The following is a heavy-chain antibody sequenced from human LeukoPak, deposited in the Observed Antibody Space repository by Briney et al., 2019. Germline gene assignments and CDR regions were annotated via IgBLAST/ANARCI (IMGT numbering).Heavy chain of an antibody. D-gene: IGHD3-16*01. J-gene: IGHJ4*02. CDR3: ASHGGHTYFDY. V-gene: IGHV3-11*06. Sequence: GGSLRLSCAASGFTFSEYSDYYMSWIRQAPGKGLEWVSYISTAGTYRIYADSVKGRFTISRDSGKNLLYLQMNSLRAEDTAVYYCASHGGHTYFDYWGQGTLVTVSS. CDR1: GFTFSEYSDYY. CDR2: ISTAGTYR.